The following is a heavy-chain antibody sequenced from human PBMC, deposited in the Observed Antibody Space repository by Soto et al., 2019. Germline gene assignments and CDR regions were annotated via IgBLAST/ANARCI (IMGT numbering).Heavy chain of an antibody. CDR1: GFTFSSYG. CDR2: IWHDGGNK. J-gene: IGHJ4*02. V-gene: IGHV3-33*01. D-gene: IGHD3-16*01. Sequence: QVQLVESGGGVVQPGRSLRLSCAASGFTFSSYGMHWVRQAPGKGLEWVAFIWHDGGNKFYAESVKGRFTISRDTSKNTLYLQMTSLGAEDTAMYYCARDVDVKTGFGKDYWGQGTLVTVSS. CDR3: ARDVDVKTGFGKDY.